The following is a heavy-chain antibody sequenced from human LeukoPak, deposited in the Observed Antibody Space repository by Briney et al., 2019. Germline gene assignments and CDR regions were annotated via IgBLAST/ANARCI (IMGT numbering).Heavy chain of an antibody. CDR2: ISSSGSTI. CDR3: ARLNSGSYRRIFDY. CDR1: GFTFSDYY. V-gene: IGHV3-11*04. Sequence: GGSPRLSCAASGFTFSDYYMSWIRQAPGKGLEWVSYISSSGSTIYYADSVKGRFTISRDNAKSSLYLQMNSLRAEDTAVYYCARLNSGSYRRIFDYWGQGTLVTVSS. D-gene: IGHD1-26*01. J-gene: IGHJ4*02.